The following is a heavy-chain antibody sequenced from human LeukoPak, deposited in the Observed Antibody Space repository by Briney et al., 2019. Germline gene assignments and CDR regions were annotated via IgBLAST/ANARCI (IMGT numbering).Heavy chain of an antibody. D-gene: IGHD5-18*01. Sequence: SETLSLTCAVYGGSFSGYYWSRIRQPPGKGLEWIGEINHSGSTNYNPSLKSRVTISVDTSKNQFSLKLSSVTAADTAVYYCARTWKYSYGYDYWGQGTLVTVSS. CDR3: ARTWKYSYGYDY. V-gene: IGHV4-34*01. J-gene: IGHJ4*02. CDR2: INHSGST. CDR1: GGSFSGYY.